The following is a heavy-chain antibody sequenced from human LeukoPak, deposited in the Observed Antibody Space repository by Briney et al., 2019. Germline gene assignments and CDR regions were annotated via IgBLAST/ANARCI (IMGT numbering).Heavy chain of an antibody. Sequence: SETLSLTCAVSGYSISSGYYWGWIRQPPGKGLEWIGSIYHSGSTYYNPSLKSRVTISVDTTKNQFSLKPSSVTAADTAVYYCARVTKTYYDFWSGYSAGAFDIWGQGTMVTVSS. J-gene: IGHJ3*02. CDR2: IYHSGST. D-gene: IGHD3-3*01. CDR1: GYSISSGYY. CDR3: ARVTKTYYDFWSGYSAGAFDI. V-gene: IGHV4-38-2*01.